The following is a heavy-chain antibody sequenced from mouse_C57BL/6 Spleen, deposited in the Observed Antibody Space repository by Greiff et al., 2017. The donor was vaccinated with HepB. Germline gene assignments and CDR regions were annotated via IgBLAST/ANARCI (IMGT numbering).Heavy chain of an antibody. V-gene: IGHV1-55*01. D-gene: IGHD2-5*01. CDR3: ARARSNYVGYFDV. J-gene: IGHJ1*03. CDR2: IYPGSGST. CDR1: GYTFTSYW. Sequence: QVQLKQPGAELVKPGASVKMSCKASGYTFTSYWITWVKQRPGQGLEWIGDIYPGSGSTNYNEKFKSKATLTVDTSSSTAYVQLSSLTSEDSAVYDCARARSNYVGYFDVWGTGTTVTVSS.